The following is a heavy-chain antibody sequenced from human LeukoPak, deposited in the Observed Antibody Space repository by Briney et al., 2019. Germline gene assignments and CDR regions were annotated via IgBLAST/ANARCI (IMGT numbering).Heavy chain of an antibody. Sequence: GASVKVSCKASGYTFTSYYMHWVRQAPGQGLEWMGIINPSGGATTYAQKFQGRVTMTRDMSTSTVYMELSSLRSEDTAVYYCARLEPSLRGSTFDYWGQGALVTVSS. CDR2: INPSGGAT. CDR3: ARLEPSLRGSTFDY. CDR1: GYTFTSYY. J-gene: IGHJ4*02. V-gene: IGHV1-46*01. D-gene: IGHD5/OR15-5a*01.